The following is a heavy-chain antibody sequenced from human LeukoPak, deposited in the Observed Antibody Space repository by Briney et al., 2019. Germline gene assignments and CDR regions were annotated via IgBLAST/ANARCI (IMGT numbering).Heavy chain of an antibody. Sequence: ASVKVSCKASGGTFSSYAISWVRQAPGQGLEWMGGIIPIFGTANYAQKFQDRVTMTRNTSISTAYMELSSPRSDDTAVYYCAKGPPNWGYDDWGPGTLVTVSS. CDR1: GGTFSSYA. J-gene: IGHJ4*02. D-gene: IGHD7-27*01. CDR2: IIPIFGTA. CDR3: AKGPPNWGYDD. V-gene: IGHV1-69*05.